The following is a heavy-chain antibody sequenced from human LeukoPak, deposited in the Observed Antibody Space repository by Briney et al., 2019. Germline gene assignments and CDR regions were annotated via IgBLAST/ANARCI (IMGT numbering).Heavy chain of an antibody. J-gene: IGHJ3*02. Sequence: PGGSLRLSCTASGFTFSSYGMHWVRQAPGKGLEWVAVISYDGSNKYYADSVKGRFTISRDNSKNTLYLQMNSLRAEDTAVYYCAKEGRTNHDAFDIWGQGTMVTVSS. D-gene: IGHD1-14*01. V-gene: IGHV3-30*18. CDR3: AKEGRTNHDAFDI. CDR2: ISYDGSNK. CDR1: GFTFSSYG.